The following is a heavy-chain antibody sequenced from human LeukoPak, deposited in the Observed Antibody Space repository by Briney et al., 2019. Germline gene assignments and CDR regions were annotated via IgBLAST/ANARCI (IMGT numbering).Heavy chain of an antibody. CDR2: TSSSSSYI. Sequence: GGSLRLSCAASGFTFSSYSMNWVRQAPGKGLEWVSSTSSSSSYIYYADSVKGRFTISRDNAKNSLYLQMNSLRAEDTAVYYCARLSQMAYFDYWGQGTLVTVSS. CDR3: ARLSQMAYFDY. D-gene: IGHD5-24*01. J-gene: IGHJ4*02. CDR1: GFTFSSYS. V-gene: IGHV3-21*01.